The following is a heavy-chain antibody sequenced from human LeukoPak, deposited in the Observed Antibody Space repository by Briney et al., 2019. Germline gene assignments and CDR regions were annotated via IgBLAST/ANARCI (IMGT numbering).Heavy chain of an antibody. J-gene: IGHJ4*02. Sequence: PSETLSLTCAVYGGSFSDYHWTWIRQSPGKRLEWIGQISHSGTTRYNPSFNSRVTMSVDTSKNQFSLKLTSVTAADTAIYYCARGAPSFWGQGTLVTVSS. CDR2: ISHSGTT. CDR1: GGSFSDYH. D-gene: IGHD1-26*01. V-gene: IGHV4-34*01. CDR3: ARGAPSF.